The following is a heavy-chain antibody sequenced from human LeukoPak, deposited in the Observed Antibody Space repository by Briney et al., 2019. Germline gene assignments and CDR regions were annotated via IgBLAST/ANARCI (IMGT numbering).Heavy chain of an antibody. CDR1: GFSFSTSS. V-gene: IGHV3-21*06. D-gene: IGHD3-16*01. CDR2: IFGDGPGL. CDR3: TREGGSTDAGF. Sequence: GGSLRLSCEASGFSFSTSSMNWVRQAPGKGLEWVSSIFGDGPGLSYADSVKGRFTISRDNGKNSVYLEMNSLRDDDTAVHYCTREGGSTDAGFWGQGTLVTVSS. J-gene: IGHJ4*02.